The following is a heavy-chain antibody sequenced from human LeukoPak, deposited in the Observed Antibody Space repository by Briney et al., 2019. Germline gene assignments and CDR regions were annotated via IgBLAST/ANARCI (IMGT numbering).Heavy chain of an antibody. CDR1: GFTFSTYW. CDR3: ARGGVYSTSAVDY. V-gene: IGHV3-74*01. CDR2: INSDGSST. J-gene: IGHJ4*02. D-gene: IGHD6-6*01. Sequence: QPGGSLRLSCAASGFTFSTYWMHWVRQAPGKGLVWVSRINSDGSSTSYADSVRGRSTISRDYAKNTLYLQMNSLRAEDTAVYYCARGGVYSTSAVDYWGQGTLVTVSS.